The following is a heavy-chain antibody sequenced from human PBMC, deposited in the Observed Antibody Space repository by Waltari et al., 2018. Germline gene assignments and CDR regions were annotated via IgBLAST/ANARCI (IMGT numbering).Heavy chain of an antibody. Sequence: QVQLQESGPGLVQPSETLSLTCTVSGGSISSYYWSWLRQPPGKGLEWIGYIYYSGSTNYNPSLKSRVTISVDTSKNQFSLKLSSVTAADTAVYYCARVGFLEWLLHFDYWGQGTLVTVSS. CDR2: IYYSGST. CDR1: GGSISSYY. D-gene: IGHD3-3*01. V-gene: IGHV4-59*01. J-gene: IGHJ4*02. CDR3: ARVGFLEWLLHFDY.